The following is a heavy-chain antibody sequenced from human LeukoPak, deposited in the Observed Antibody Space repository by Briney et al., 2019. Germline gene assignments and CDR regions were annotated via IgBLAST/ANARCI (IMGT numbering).Heavy chain of an antibody. CDR3: ARNYDSSGYYSPGGY. CDR2: ISGGGGIT. CDR1: GFTFSSYA. Sequence: TGGSLRLSCAASGFTFSSYAMSWVRQAPGKGLEWVSAISGGGGITYYADSVKGRFTISRDNSKNTVYLQMNSLRAEDTAVYYCARNYDSSGYYSPGGYWGQGTLVTVSS. J-gene: IGHJ4*02. D-gene: IGHD3-22*01. V-gene: IGHV3-23*01.